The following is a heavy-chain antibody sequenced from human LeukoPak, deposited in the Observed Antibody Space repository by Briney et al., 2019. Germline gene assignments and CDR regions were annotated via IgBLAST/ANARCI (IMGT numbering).Heavy chain of an antibody. V-gene: IGHV4-59*08. J-gene: IGHJ4*02. CDR3: AKYGGSGWVIDY. CDR2: IYYTGAT. D-gene: IGHD6-19*01. CDR1: AGSISNDY. Sequence: SETLSLTCTVSAGSISNDYWTWIRQPPGKGLEWIGYIYYTGATSYNPSLKSRVTISVDTSKNQFSLKLTSVTAADTAVYYCAKYGGSGWVIDYWGQGTLVTVSS.